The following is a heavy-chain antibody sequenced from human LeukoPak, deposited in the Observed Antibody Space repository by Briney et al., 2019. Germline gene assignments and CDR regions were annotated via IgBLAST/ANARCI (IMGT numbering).Heavy chain of an antibody. Sequence: SVKVSCKASGGTFSSYAISWVRQAPGQGLEWMGGIIPIFGTANYAQKFQGRVTITADESTSTAYMELSSLRSEDTAVYYCASSVRGRDYYYYMDVWGKGTTVTVSS. J-gene: IGHJ6*03. CDR3: ASSVRGRDYYYYMDV. V-gene: IGHV1-69*13. CDR1: GGTFSSYA. D-gene: IGHD3-10*01. CDR2: IIPIFGTA.